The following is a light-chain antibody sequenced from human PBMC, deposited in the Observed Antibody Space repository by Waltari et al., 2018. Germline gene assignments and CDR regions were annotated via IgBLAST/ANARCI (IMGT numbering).Light chain of an antibody. V-gene: IGLV3-1*01. CDR2: EDT. CDR1: RLGDKY. J-gene: IGLJ2*01. CDR3: QAWDSGTVV. Sequence: SYELTQPTSVSVSPGQTARITCSGDRLGDKYASWYQQKPGQSPVLVIHEDTKRPSGIPERFSGSNSGNTATLTISGTQAMDEADYYCQAWDSGTVVFGGGTKLTVL.